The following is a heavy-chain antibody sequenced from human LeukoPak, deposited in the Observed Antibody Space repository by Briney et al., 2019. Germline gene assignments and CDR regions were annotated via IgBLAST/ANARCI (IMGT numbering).Heavy chain of an antibody. CDR2: ITTYNGDT. J-gene: IGHJ4*02. Sequence: GASVKVSCETSGYTFTTYPINWVRQAPGQGLQWMGWITTYNGDTNYAQNLQGRVTMTADTSTSTAYMELRSLRSDDTAVYYCALISYCTTVTCYYLDYWGQGTLVTVSS. CDR3: ALISYCTTVTCYYLDY. V-gene: IGHV1-18*01. CDR1: GYTFTTYP. D-gene: IGHD2-8*01.